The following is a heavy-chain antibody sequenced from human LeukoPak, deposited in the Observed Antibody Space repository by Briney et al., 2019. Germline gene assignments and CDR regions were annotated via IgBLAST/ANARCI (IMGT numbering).Heavy chain of an antibody. D-gene: IGHD4-17*01. J-gene: IGHJ4*02. CDR3: ARDLEYGDYWGRLFDY. V-gene: IGHV3-7*01. Sequence: GGSLRLSCAASGFTFSRYWMSLVRQAPGKGLEWVANIKEDGSERYYVDSVKGRFTISRDNAKNSLYLQMNSLRAEDTALYYCARDLEYGDYWGRLFDYWGQGTLVTVSS. CDR2: IKEDGSER. CDR1: GFTFSRYW.